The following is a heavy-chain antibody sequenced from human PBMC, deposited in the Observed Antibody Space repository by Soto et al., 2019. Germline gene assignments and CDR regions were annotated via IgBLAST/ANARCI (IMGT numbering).Heavy chain of an antibody. Sequence: EVQLLESGGDLVQPGGSLRLSCAASGLTFSSYAMSWVRQAPGKGLESVSVIGGSGGSTYYADSVKGRFTISRDNSKNMLYLQMNSLRAEDTAVYYCAKHLTIPTQGIDYWGQGTLVTVSS. J-gene: IGHJ4*02. CDR3: AKHLTIPTQGIDY. CDR2: IGGSGGST. CDR1: GLTFSSYA. V-gene: IGHV3-23*01. D-gene: IGHD3-3*01.